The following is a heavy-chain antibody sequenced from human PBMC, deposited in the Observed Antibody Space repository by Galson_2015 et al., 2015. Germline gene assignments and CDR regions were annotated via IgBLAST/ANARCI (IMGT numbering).Heavy chain of an antibody. V-gene: IGHV5-51*01. D-gene: IGHD6-13*01. CDR3: ARGPTSGYSTAPDY. J-gene: IGHJ4*02. Sequence: QSGAEVKKPGESLKISCKGSGYSFSTYWIGWVRQMPGKGLEWMGIIFPGDSDTRYSPSFQGQVTISADKSISTAYLQWSSLKASDTAIYFCARGPTSGYSTAPDYWGQGTLFSVSS. CDR2: IFPGDSDT. CDR1: GYSFSTYW.